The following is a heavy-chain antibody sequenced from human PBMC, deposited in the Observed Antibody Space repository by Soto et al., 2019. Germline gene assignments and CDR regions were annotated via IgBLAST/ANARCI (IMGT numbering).Heavy chain of an antibody. D-gene: IGHD2-15*01. CDR3: ARGRSCSGGSCYSQRYYYYGMDV. Sequence: PSETLSLTCAVYGGSFSGYYWSWIRQPPGKGLEWIGEIYHSGSTNYNPSLKSRVTISVDTSKNQFSLKLSSVTAADTAVYYCARGRSCSGGSCYSQRYYYYGMDVWGQGTTVTVSS. CDR2: IYHSGST. CDR1: GGSFSGYY. V-gene: IGHV4-34*01. J-gene: IGHJ6*02.